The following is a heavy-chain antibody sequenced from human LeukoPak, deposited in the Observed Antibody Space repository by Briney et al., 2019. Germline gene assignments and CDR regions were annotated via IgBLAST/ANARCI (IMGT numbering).Heavy chain of an antibody. V-gene: IGHV1-2*06. D-gene: IGHD2-2*01. CDR1: GYTFTSYD. CDR3: ARVGPPDASGMDV. Sequence: ASVKVSCKASGYTFTSYDINWVRQATGQGLEWMGRINPNSGGTNYAQKFQGRVTMTRDTSISTAYMELSSLRSDDTAVYYCARVGPPDASGMDVWGQGTTVTVSS. CDR2: INPNSGGT. J-gene: IGHJ6*02.